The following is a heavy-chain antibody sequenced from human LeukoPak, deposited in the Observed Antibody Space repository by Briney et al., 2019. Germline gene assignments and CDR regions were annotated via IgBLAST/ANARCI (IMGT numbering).Heavy chain of an antibody. J-gene: IGHJ4*02. V-gene: IGHV4-30-2*01. D-gene: IGHD6-19*01. CDR3: ARIAVAGTGYYFDY. CDR2: IYHSGST. CDR1: GGSISSGGYS. Sequence: SQTLSLTCAVSGGSISSGGYSWSWIRQPPGKGLEWIGYIYHSGSTYYNPSLKSRVTISVDRSKNQFSLKPSSVTAADTAVYYCARIAVAGTGYYFDYWGQGTLVTVSS.